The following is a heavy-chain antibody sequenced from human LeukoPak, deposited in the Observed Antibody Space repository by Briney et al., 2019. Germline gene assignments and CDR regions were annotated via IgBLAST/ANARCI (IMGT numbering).Heavy chain of an antibody. J-gene: IGHJ6*02. Sequence: GSLRLSCAASGFTVSSNYMSWIRQAPGKGLEWIGEINHSGSTNYNPSLKSRVTISVDTSKNQFSLKLSSVTAADTAVYYCARGQYYDSSGSAPYYYYGMDVWGQGTTVTVSS. CDR2: INHSGST. CDR1: GFTVSSNY. D-gene: IGHD3-22*01. V-gene: IGHV4-34*01. CDR3: ARGQYYDSSGSAPYYYYGMDV.